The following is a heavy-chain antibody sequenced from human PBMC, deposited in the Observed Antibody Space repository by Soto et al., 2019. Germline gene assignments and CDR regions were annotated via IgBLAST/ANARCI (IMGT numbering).Heavy chain of an antibody. D-gene: IGHD2-8*01. CDR1: GGSISSYY. CDR3: ARDLGCTNGVCAFDI. J-gene: IGHJ3*02. V-gene: IGHV4-59*01. Sequence: QVQLQESGPGLVKPSETLSLTCTVSGGSISSYYWSWIRQPPGKGLEWIGYIYYSGSTNYNPSLKSRVTISVDTSKNRFSLKLSSVTAADTAVYYCARDLGCTNGVCAFDIWGQGTMVTVSS. CDR2: IYYSGST.